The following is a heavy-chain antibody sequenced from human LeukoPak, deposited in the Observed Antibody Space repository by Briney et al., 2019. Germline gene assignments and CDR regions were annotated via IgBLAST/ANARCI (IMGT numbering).Heavy chain of an antibody. J-gene: IGHJ3*02. V-gene: IGHV3-48*03. CDR1: GFTFSSYE. D-gene: IGHD2-2*01. CDR3: ARDCSSTSCYASLGVAFDI. CDR2: ISSSGSTI. Sequence: AGGSLRLSCAASGFTFSSYEMNWVRQAPGKGLEWVSYISSSGSTIYYADSVKGRFTISRDNAKNSLYLQMNSLRAEDTAVYYCARDCSSTSCYASLGVAFDIWGQGTMVTVSS.